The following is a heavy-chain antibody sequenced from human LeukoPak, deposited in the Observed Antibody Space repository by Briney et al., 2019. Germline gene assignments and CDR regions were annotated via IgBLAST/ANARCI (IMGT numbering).Heavy chain of an antibody. Sequence: GGSLRLSCAASGFTFSAYGMGWVRQAPGKGLEWVSAISVSGDITNYADSVKGRFTISRDNSRNTVSLQMNGLRAEDTALYYCAKDQRFCSGGYCYGWFDPWGQGTLVTVSS. V-gene: IGHV3-23*01. CDR1: GFTFSAYG. D-gene: IGHD2-15*01. J-gene: IGHJ5*02. CDR3: AKDQRFCSGGYCYGWFDP. CDR2: ISVSGDIT.